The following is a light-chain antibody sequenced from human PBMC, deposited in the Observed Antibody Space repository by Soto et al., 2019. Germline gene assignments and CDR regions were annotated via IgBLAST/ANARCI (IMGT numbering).Light chain of an antibody. CDR2: DAS. Sequence: EIVMTQSPATLSVSPGERATLSCRASQRVSRNLAWYQQKPGQAPRLPIYDASTRATGIPDRFSGSGSETEFTLTISSLQSEDYAIYYCQQYNNWSPWTFGQGTKVDIK. V-gene: IGKV3-15*01. CDR1: QRVSRN. CDR3: QQYNNWSPWT. J-gene: IGKJ1*01.